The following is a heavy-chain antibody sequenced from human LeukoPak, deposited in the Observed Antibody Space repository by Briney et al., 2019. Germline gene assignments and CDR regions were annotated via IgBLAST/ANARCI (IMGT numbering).Heavy chain of an antibody. D-gene: IGHD6-19*01. CDR3: ARAVRGSGWLYNWFDP. Sequence: ASVKVSCTASGGTFSSYAISWVRQAPGQGLEWMGWISGYNGNTNYAQKLQGRVTMTTDTSTSTAYMELRSLRSDDTAVYHCARAVRGSGWLYNWFDPWGQGTLVTVSS. V-gene: IGHV1-18*01. J-gene: IGHJ5*02. CDR2: ISGYNGNT. CDR1: GGTFSSYA.